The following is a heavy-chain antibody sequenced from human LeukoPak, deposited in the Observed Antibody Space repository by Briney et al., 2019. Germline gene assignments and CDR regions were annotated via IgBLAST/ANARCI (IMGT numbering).Heavy chain of an antibody. J-gene: IGHJ4*02. CDR2: ISAYNGNT. Sequence: GASVKVSCKASGYTFTSYGISWVRQAPGQGLEWMGWISAYNGNTNYAQKLQGRVTMTTDTSTSTAYMELSRLTSDDTAVYYCARDFQTEAPDYWAREPWSPSPQ. V-gene: IGHV1-18*01. CDR1: GYTFTSYG. D-gene: IGHD2/OR15-2a*01. CDR3: ARDFQTEAPDY.